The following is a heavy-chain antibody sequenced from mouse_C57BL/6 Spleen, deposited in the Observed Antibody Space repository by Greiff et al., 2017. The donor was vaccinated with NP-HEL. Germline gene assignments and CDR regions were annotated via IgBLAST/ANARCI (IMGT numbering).Heavy chain of an antibody. CDR1: GFTFSSYA. CDR3: AREDFAD. Sequence: EVKLVESGGGLVKPGGSLKLSCAASGFTFSSYAMSWVRQTPEKRLEWVATICDGGSYTYYPDNVKGRFTISRDNAKNNLYLQMSHLKSEDTAMYYCAREDFADWGKGTLVTVSA. V-gene: IGHV5-4*01. J-gene: IGHJ3*01. CDR2: ICDGGSYT.